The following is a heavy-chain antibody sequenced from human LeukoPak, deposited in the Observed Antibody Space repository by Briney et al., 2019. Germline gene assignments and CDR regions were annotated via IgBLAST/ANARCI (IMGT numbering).Heavy chain of an antibody. CDR3: ARDSSDSSGYDMGGAIWPDY. CDR2: ISYDGSNK. D-gene: IGHD5-12*01. V-gene: IGHV3-30-3*01. Sequence: GGSLRLSCAASGFTFSSYAMHWVRQAPGKGLEWVAVISYDGSNKYYADSVKGRFTISRDNSKNTLYLQMNSLRAEDTAVYYCARDSSDSSGYDMGGAIWPDYWGQGTLVTVSS. J-gene: IGHJ4*02. CDR1: GFTFSSYA.